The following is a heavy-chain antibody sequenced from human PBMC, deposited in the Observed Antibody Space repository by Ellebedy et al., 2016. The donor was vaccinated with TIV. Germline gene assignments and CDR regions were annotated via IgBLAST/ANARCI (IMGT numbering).Heavy chain of an antibody. V-gene: IGHV3-11*01. D-gene: IGHD6-19*01. CDR1: GFTFSDYY. CDR2: ISSSGSTT. Sequence: GGSLRLXXAASGFTFSDYYMSWIRQAPGKGLEWVSYISSSGSTTYYADSVKGRFTISRDNAKNSLYLQMNSLRAEDTAVYYCARSPYSSGWYVWFDPWGQGTLVTVSS. CDR3: ARSPYSSGWYVWFDP. J-gene: IGHJ5*02.